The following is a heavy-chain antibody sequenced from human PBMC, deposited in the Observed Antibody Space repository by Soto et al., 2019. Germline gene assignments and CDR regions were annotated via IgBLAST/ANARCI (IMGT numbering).Heavy chain of an antibody. CDR1: GFTFSSYG. D-gene: IGHD1-26*01. CDR3: AREGEWELPEYFQH. CDR2: IWYDGSNK. V-gene: IGHV3-33*01. Sequence: GGSLRLSCAASGFTFSSYGMHWVRQAPGKGLEWVAVIWYDGSNKYYADSVKGRFTISRDNSKNTLYLQMNSLRAEDTAVYYCAREGEWELPEYFQHWGQGTLVTVSS. J-gene: IGHJ1*01.